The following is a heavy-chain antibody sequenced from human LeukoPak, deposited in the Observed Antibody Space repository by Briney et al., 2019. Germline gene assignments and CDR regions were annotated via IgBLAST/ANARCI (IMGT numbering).Heavy chain of an antibody. CDR2: IIPSGHTT. J-gene: IGHJ4*02. D-gene: IGHD5-24*01. V-gene: IGHV3-23*01. CDR3: AKDDRWLQFCC. CDR1: GFTFGSHG. Sequence: GGTLRLSCVASGFTFGSHGMNWVRQAPGKGLEWVSGIIPSGHTTYYADSVRGRFTISRDSSRNTVYLQMNSLRAEDTAVYYCAKDDRWLQFCCWGQGTLVTVSA.